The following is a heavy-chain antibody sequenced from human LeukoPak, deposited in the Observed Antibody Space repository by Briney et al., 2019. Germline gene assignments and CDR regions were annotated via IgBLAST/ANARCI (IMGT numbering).Heavy chain of an antibody. J-gene: IGHJ4*02. CDR2: IYYSGIT. CDR3: ARVRALSYYDSSGDLYYFQY. D-gene: IGHD3-22*01. V-gene: IGHV4-59*01. Sequence: KSSETLSLTCTVSSGSISSYYWSWLRQPPGKGLEWIGFIYYSGITDYNPSLKSRVTISVDTSKNQFSLKLSSVTAADTAVYYCARVRALSYYDSSGDLYYFQYWGQGTLVTVSS. CDR1: SGSISSYY.